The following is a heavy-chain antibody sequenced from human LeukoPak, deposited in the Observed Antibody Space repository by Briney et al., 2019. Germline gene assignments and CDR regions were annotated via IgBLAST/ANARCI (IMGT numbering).Heavy chain of an antibody. CDR3: AKDHGYSGYVGDLHFDY. D-gene: IGHD5-12*01. J-gene: IGHJ4*02. CDR2: ISGSGGST. V-gene: IGHV3-23*01. CDR1: GFTFSSYA. Sequence: GGSLRLSCAASGFTFSSYAMIWVRQAPGKGLEWVSAISGSGGSTYYVDSGKGRFTISRDNSKNTLYLHMKSLRAEDTAVYYCAKDHGYSGYVGDLHFDYWGQGTLVTVSS.